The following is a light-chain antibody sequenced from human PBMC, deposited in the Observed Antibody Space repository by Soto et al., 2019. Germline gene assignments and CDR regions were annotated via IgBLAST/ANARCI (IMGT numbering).Light chain of an antibody. J-gene: IGKJ5*01. CDR3: HQYNNWPPFT. CDR1: QSISSR. CDR2: KAS. Sequence: DIQMTQSPSSLSASVGDRVTITCRASQSISSRLAWYQQKPGKAPNLLIYKASSLESGVPSRFSGSGSGTEFTLTISSLQPEDSAVYYCHQYNNWPPFTFGQGTRLENK. V-gene: IGKV1-5*03.